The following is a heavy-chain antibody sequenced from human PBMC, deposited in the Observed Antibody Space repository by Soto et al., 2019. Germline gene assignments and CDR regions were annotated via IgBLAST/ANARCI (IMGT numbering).Heavy chain of an antibody. D-gene: IGHD6-19*01. CDR1: GYTFTSYG. Sequence: VASVKVSCKASGYTFTSYGISWVRQAPGQGLEWMGWISAYNGNTNYAQKLQGRVTMTTDTSTSTAYMELRSLRSDDTAVYYWARDGKIAVADAFDIWGQGTMVTVSS. CDR3: ARDGKIAVADAFDI. J-gene: IGHJ3*02. CDR2: ISAYNGNT. V-gene: IGHV1-18*01.